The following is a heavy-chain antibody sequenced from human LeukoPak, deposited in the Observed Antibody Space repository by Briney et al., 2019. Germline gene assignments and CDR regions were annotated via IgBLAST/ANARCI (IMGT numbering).Heavy chain of an antibody. CDR3: ARTSYGSGSYYRGGYFDY. CDR2: ISNSGSTI. J-gene: IGHJ4*02. D-gene: IGHD3-10*01. V-gene: IGHV3-48*03. Sequence: GGSLRLSCAASGFTFSSYEMNWVRQAPGKGLEWVSYISNSGSTIYYADSVKGRFTISRDNAKNSLYLQMNSLRAEDTAVYYCARTSYGSGSYYRGGYFDYWGQGTLVTVSS. CDR1: GFTFSSYE.